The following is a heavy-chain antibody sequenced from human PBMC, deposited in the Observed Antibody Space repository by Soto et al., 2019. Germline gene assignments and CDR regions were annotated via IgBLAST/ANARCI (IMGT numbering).Heavy chain of an antibody. CDR3: ARDQGIDGMDV. J-gene: IGHJ6*02. Sequence: QVQLVQSGAEVKKPGASVKVSCKASGYTFTSYYMHWVRQAPGQGLEWMGIINPSGGSTSYAQKFQGRVTMTRDTSTSTGYMELSSLRSEDTAVYYCARDQGIDGMDVWGQGTTVTVSS. V-gene: IGHV1-46*01. CDR2: INPSGGST. CDR1: GYTFTSYY.